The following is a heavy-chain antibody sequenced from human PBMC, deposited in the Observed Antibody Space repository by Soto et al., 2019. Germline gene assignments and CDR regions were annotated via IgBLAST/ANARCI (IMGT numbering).Heavy chain of an antibody. V-gene: IGHV1-2*04. D-gene: IGHD5-18*01. CDR1: GYTFTGYY. CDR3: ARDIEDTAGPYYYGMDV. CDR2: INPNSGGT. J-gene: IGHJ6*02. Sequence: GASVKVSCKASGYTFTGYYMHWVRQAPGQGLEWMGWINPNSGGTNYAQKFQGWVTMTRDTSISTAYMELSRLRSDDTAVYYCARDIEDTAGPYYYGMDVWGQGTTDTVAS.